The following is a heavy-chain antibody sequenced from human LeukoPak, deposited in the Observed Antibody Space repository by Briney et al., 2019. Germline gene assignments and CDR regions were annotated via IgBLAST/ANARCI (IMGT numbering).Heavy chain of an antibody. D-gene: IGHD5-18*01. V-gene: IGHV4-34*01. CDR1: GGSFSGYY. CDR3: ARGRRTAMVYWYFDL. CDR2: INHSGST. Sequence: SETLSLTCAVYGGSFSGYYWSWIRQPPGKGLEWIGEINHSGSTNYNPSLKSRVTISVDTSKNQFSLKPSSVTAADTAVYYCARGRRTAMVYWYFDLWGRGTLVTVSS. J-gene: IGHJ2*01.